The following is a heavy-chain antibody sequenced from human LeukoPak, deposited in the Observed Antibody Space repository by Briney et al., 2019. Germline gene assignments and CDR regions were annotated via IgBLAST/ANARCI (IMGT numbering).Heavy chain of an antibody. V-gene: IGHV4-59*01. CDR2: IYYTGST. CDR3: ARDPGLYDFWSGYYTS. Sequence: SETLPLPCTVSGGSISSYYWSWIRQPPGKGLEWIGYIYYTGSTDYNPSLKSRVSMSVDTSKNQFSLKLSSVTAADTAVYYCARDPGLYDFWSGYYTSWGQGTLVTVSS. D-gene: IGHD3-3*01. CDR1: GGSISSYY. J-gene: IGHJ4*02.